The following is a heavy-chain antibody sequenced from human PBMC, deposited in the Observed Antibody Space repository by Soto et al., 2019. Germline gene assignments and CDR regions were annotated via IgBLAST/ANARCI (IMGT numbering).Heavy chain of an antibody. CDR1: GFTFSSYA. CDR2: ISGSGGST. D-gene: IGHD2-2*01. J-gene: IGHJ6*03. V-gene: IGHV3-23*01. CDR3: AKEGTSLRGYYYMDV. Sequence: GGSMRLSCAASGFTFSSYAMSWVRQAPGKGLEWVSAISGSGGSTYYADSVKGRFTISRDNSKNTLYLQMNSLRAEDTAVYYCAKEGTSLRGYYYMDVWGKGTTVTVSS.